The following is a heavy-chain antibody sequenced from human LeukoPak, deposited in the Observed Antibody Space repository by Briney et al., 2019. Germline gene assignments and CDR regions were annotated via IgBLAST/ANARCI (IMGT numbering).Heavy chain of an antibody. V-gene: IGHV4-59*05. CDR3: ASSGAFDY. D-gene: IGHD6-19*01. CDR2: IYYSGST. Sequence: SETLSLTCTASGGSISSYYWSWIRQPPGKGLEWIGSIYYSGSTYYNPSLKSRVTISVDTSKNQFSLKLSSVTAADTAVYYCASSGAFDYWGQGTLVTVSS. J-gene: IGHJ4*02. CDR1: GGSISSYY.